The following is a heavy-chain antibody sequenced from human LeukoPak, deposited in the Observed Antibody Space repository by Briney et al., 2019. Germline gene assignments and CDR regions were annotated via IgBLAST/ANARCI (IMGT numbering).Heavy chain of an antibody. CDR2: IYYSGRT. V-gene: IGHV4-59*01. CDR1: GGSISTYY. Sequence: SETLSLTCTVSGGSISTYYWSWIRQPPGKGLEWIGYIYYSGRTNYNPSLKTRVTISVDTSKNQFSLKLSSVTAADTAVYYCARGWGGYSYGLGYWGQGTLVTVPS. D-gene: IGHD5-18*01. CDR3: ARGWGGYSYGLGY. J-gene: IGHJ4*02.